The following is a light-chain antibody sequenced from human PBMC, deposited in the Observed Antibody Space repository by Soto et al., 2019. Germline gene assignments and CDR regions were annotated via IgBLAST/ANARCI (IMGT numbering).Light chain of an antibody. Sequence: EIVLTQSPNTVSLSPGERVTLSCRASQSVRDNYLAWYQQKPGQAPRLLIYGASTRATDIPDRFSGSGSGTDFSLTINSLEPEDFAVYYCQQYGTSLYTFGQGTNLEIK. V-gene: IGKV3-20*01. CDR3: QQYGTSLYT. J-gene: IGKJ2*01. CDR1: QSVRDNY. CDR2: GAS.